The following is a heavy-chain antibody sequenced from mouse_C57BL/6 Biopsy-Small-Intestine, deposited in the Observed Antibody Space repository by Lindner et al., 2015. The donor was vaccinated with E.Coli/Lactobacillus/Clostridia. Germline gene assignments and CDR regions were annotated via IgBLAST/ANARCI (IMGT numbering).Heavy chain of an antibody. J-gene: IGHJ4*01. D-gene: IGHD2-4*01. CDR2: IYPGGGYT. Sequence: VQLQESGAELVRPGTSVKMSCKASGYTFTNYWIGWAKQRPGHGLEWIGDIYPGGGYTNYNEKFKGKATLTADKSSSTAYMQFSSLTSEDSATYYCARYYDYVYAMDYWGQGTSVTVSS. V-gene: IGHV1-63*01. CDR1: GYTFTNYW. CDR3: ARYYDYVYAMDY.